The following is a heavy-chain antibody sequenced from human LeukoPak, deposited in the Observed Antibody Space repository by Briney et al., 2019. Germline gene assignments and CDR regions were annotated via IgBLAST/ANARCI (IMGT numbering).Heavy chain of an antibody. V-gene: IGHV3-23*01. Sequence: PEGSLRLSCAASGFTFSSYWMSRVRQAPGKGLEWVSAISGTGGTTYYADSVKGRFTISRDNSKNTLYLQMNSLRAEDTAVYYCAGGPSYYYDSRWFDPWGQGTLVTVSS. CDR2: ISGTGGTT. J-gene: IGHJ5*02. CDR3: AGGPSYYYDSRWFDP. D-gene: IGHD3-22*01. CDR1: GFTFSSYW.